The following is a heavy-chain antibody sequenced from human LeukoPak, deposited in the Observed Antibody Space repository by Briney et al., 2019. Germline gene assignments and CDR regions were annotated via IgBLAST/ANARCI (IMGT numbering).Heavy chain of an antibody. Sequence: GGSLRLSCAASGFTFNNAWMNWVRQAPGKGLEWVGRIKSKTDGGTTDYAAPVKGRFTISRDDSKNTLYLQMNSLKTEDTAVYYCTTERRYCSGGSCYWAYYYYYGMDVWGQGTTVTVSS. CDR1: GFTFNNAW. CDR2: IKSKTDGGTT. D-gene: IGHD2-15*01. J-gene: IGHJ6*02. CDR3: TTERRYCSGGSCYWAYYYYYGMDV. V-gene: IGHV3-15*07.